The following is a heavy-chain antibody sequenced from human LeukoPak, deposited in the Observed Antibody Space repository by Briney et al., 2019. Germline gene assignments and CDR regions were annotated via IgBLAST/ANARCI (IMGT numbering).Heavy chain of an antibody. J-gene: IGHJ6*02. CDR3: ARGSPWVYSSSWYNLYYYGMDV. CDR2: IKHSGST. CDR1: GGSFSGYY. Sequence: SETLSLTCAVYGGSFSGYYWSWIRQPPGKGLEGIGEIKHSGSTNYNPSLKSRVTISVDTSKNQFSLKLSSVTAADTAVYYCARGSPWVYSSSWYNLYYYGMDVWGQGTTVTVSS. D-gene: IGHD6-13*01. V-gene: IGHV4-34*01.